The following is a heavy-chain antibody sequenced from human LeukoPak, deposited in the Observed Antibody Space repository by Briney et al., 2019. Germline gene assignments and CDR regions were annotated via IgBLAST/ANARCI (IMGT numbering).Heavy chain of an antibody. CDR1: GFTFDDYA. CDR2: ISWNSGSI. J-gene: IGHJ3*02. D-gene: IGHD3-16*01. V-gene: IGHV3-9*03. CDR3: AKVRKERLSDALDI. Sequence: GGSLRLSCAASGFTFDDYAMHWVRQAPGKGLEWVSGISWNSGSIGYADSVKGRFTISRDNAKNSLYLQMNSLRAEDMALYYCAKVRKERLSDALDIWGQGTRLTVSS.